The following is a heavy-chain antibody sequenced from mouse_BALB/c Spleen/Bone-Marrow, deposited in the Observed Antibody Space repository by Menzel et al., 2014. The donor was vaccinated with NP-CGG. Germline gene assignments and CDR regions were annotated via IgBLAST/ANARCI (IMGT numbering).Heavy chain of an antibody. D-gene: IGHD1-1*01. V-gene: IGHV14-1*02. CDR2: IDPENGNT. CDR3: TRWVYYGSSYFDY. Sequence: EVQLQQSGAEFVRPGALVKLSCNASGFNIKDYYMHWVKQRPEQGLEWIGWIDPENGNTIYDPKFPGKASITADTSSNTAYLQLGSLTSEDTAVYYCTRWVYYGSSYFDYWGQGTTLTVSS. J-gene: IGHJ2*01. CDR1: GFNIKDYY.